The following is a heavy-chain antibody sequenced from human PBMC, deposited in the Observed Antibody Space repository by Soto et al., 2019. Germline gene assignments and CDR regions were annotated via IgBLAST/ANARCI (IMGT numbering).Heavy chain of an antibody. CDR2: IYFSGST. D-gene: IGHD6-19*01. CDR1: GDSIGRSSYA. V-gene: IGHV4-39*01. J-gene: IGHJ4*02. CDR3: ARLRIAVAAYFHY. Sequence: ASETLSLSCTVSGDSIGRSSYAWGWIRQPPGRGLEWIGSIYFSGSTYFSPSLKSRVTISVDTSKDQFSLKLSSVTAADTAVYYCARLRIAVAAYFHYSGPTPLATVS.